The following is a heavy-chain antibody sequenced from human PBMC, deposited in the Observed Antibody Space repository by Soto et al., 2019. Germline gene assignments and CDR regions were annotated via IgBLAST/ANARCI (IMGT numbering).Heavy chain of an antibody. V-gene: IGHV1-18*01. CDR3: ARFSHSSVEQWPHSLLDY. CDR2: ISAYNGNT. CDR1: GYTFTSYG. Sequence: ASVKVSCKASGYTFTSYGISWVRQAPGQGLEWMGWISAYNGNTNYAQKLQGRVTMTTDTSTSTAYMELRSLRSDDTAVYYCARFSHSSVEQWPHSLLDYWGKGTLVTSPQ. D-gene: IGHD6-19*01. J-gene: IGHJ4*02.